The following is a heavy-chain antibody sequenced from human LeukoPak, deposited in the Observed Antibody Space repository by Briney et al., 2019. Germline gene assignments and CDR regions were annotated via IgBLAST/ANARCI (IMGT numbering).Heavy chain of an antibody. CDR2: IIPIFGTA. CDR1: GGTFSSYA. V-gene: IGHV1-69*05. CDR3: ARDRSYSSSWDY. Sequence: ASVKVSCKASGGTFSSYAISWVRQAPGQGLEWMGGIIPIFGTANYAQKFQGRVTITTDESTSTAYMELSSLRSEDTAVYYCARDRSYSSSWDYWGQGTLVTVSS. J-gene: IGHJ4*02. D-gene: IGHD6-13*01.